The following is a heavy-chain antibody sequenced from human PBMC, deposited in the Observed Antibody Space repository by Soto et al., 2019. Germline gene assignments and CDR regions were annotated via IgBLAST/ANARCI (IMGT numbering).Heavy chain of an antibody. CDR2: IYYSGST. CDR1: GGSISSYY. V-gene: IGHV4-59*01. D-gene: IGHD3-3*01. Sequence: QVQLQESGPGLVKPSETLSLTCTVSGGSISSYYWSWIRQPPGKGLEWIGYIYYSGSTNYNPSLKSRVTISVDTSKNQFSLKLSSVTAADTAVYYCARAKDYDFWSGYYYMDVWGKGTTVTVSS. CDR3: ARAKDYDFWSGYYYMDV. J-gene: IGHJ6*03.